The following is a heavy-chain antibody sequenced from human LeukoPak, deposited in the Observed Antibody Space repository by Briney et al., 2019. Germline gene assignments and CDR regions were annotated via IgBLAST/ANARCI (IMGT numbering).Heavy chain of an antibody. CDR3: ARGLNPRGLDY. CDR1: GYTFTSYY. J-gene: IGHJ4*02. D-gene: IGHD4/OR15-4a*01. Sequence: ASVKVSCKASGYTFTSYYMHWVRQAPGKGLEWMGIINPSAGSTVYAQRFQGRVTVTRDTSTSTVYMELSSLRSEDTAVYYCARGLNPRGLDYWGQGTLVTVSS. V-gene: IGHV1-46*01. CDR2: INPSAGST.